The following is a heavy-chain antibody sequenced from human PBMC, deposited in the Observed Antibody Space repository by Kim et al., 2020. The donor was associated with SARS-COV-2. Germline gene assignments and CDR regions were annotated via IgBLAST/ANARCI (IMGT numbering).Heavy chain of an antibody. J-gene: IGHJ6*02. V-gene: IGHV3-53*01. Sequence: ANSVRTRFTVARDISKSTVYLQMNSLRADDTAVYYCARSGAYSYYGMDVWGQGTTVTVSS. CDR3: ARSGAYSYYGMDV. D-gene: IGHD4-4*01.